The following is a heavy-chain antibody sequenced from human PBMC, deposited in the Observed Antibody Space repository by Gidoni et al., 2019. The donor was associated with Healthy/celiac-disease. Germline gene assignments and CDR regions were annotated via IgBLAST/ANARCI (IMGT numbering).Heavy chain of an antibody. CDR1: GFTFSSYG. Sequence: QVQLVESGGGVVQPGRSLRLSCAASGFTFSSYGMHWVRQAPGKGLEWGAVIWYDGSNKYYADSVKGRFTISRDNSKNTLYLQMNSLRAEDTAVYYCARDLYYYGSGSYSIFDYWGQGTLVTVSS. J-gene: IGHJ4*02. D-gene: IGHD3-10*01. V-gene: IGHV3-33*01. CDR2: IWYDGSNK. CDR3: ARDLYYYGSGSYSIFDY.